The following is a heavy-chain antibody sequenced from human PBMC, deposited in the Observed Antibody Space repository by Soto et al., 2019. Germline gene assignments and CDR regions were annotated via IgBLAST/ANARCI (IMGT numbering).Heavy chain of an antibody. V-gene: IGHV4-34*01. D-gene: IGHD3-22*01. Sequence: QVQLQQWGAGLLKPSETLSLTCAVYGGSFSGYYWSWIRQPPGKGLEWIGEINHSGSTNYNPSLKSRVTISVDTSKNQFSLKLSSVTAADMAVYYCARGVYRTMIVVVFDYWGQGTLVTVSS. CDR1: GGSFSGYY. J-gene: IGHJ4*02. CDR3: ARGVYRTMIVVVFDY. CDR2: INHSGST.